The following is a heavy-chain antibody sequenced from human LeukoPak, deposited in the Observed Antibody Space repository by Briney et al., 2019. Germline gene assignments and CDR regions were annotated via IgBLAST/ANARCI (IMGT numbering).Heavy chain of an antibody. D-gene: IGHD2-21*02. Sequence: ASVTVSCKASGYTFTSYGISWVRQAPGQGLEWMGWISAYNGNTNYAQKLQGRVTMTTDTSTSTAYVELRSLRSDDTAVYYCARLLLAYCGGDCFSFEIWGQGTMVTVSS. CDR2: ISAYNGNT. J-gene: IGHJ3*02. CDR1: GYTFTSYG. CDR3: ARLLLAYCGGDCFSFEI. V-gene: IGHV1-18*01.